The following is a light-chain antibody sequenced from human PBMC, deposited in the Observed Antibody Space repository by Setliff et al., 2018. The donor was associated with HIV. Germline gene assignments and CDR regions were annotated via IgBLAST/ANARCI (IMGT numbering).Light chain of an antibody. V-gene: IGLV2-14*03. CDR1: SSDVGDYNY. Sequence: LAQPASVSGSPGQSITISCTGTSSDVGDYNYVSWYQQHPGKAPKLMIYDVSNRPSGVSNRFSGSKSGNTASLTISGLQAEDEADYYCSSYTSSSTRVFGTGTKVTVL. J-gene: IGLJ1*01. CDR2: DVS. CDR3: SSYTSSSTRV.